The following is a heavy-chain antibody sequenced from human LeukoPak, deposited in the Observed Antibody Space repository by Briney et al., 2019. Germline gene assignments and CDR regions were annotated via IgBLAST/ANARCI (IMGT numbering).Heavy chain of an antibody. J-gene: IGHJ4*02. D-gene: IGHD6-19*01. Sequence: PGGSLRLSCAASGFTFRSYAIYWVRQAPGKGLEWVSGISGSGGDTYFADSVKGRFTISRDNPKNTVFLQIDSLRAEDTAVYYCAKTTAGYSSGRSPGWPIDYWGQGTLVTVSS. CDR1: GFTFRSYA. V-gene: IGHV3-23*01. CDR2: ISGSGGDT. CDR3: AKTTAGYSSGRSPGWPIDY.